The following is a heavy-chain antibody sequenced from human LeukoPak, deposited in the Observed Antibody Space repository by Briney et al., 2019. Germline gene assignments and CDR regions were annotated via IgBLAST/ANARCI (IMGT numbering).Heavy chain of an antibody. V-gene: IGHV4-4*07. J-gene: IGHJ4*02. CDR3: ARGGRYSSSGVDY. CDR1: GGSISGYY. CDR2: IYTSGST. D-gene: IGHD6-6*01. Sequence: SETLSLTCTVSGGSISGYYWSWIRQPAGKGLEWIGRIYTSGSTNYNPSLKSRVTISVDTSKNQFSLKLSSVTAADTAVYYCARGGRYSSSGVDYWGQGTLVTVSS.